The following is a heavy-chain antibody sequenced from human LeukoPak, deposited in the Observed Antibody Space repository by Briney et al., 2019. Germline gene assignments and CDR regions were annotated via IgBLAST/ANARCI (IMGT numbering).Heavy chain of an antibody. V-gene: IGHV3-48*02. Sequence: PGGSLRLSCAASGFTFSSNGRNWVRQAPGKGLDFIAYISSTGATIYYADSLKGRFTISRDNARNSLYLQMNSLRDEDTAVYFCARANSLMVRGVISYFDSWGQGTLVTVSS. CDR2: ISSTGATI. CDR1: GFTFSSNG. J-gene: IGHJ4*02. CDR3: ARANSLMVRGVISYFDS. D-gene: IGHD3-10*01.